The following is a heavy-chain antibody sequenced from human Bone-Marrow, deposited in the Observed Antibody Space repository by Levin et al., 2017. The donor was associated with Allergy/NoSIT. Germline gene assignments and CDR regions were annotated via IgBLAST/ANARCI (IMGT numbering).Heavy chain of an antibody. Sequence: KISCTVSGYTLTELSMHWVRQAPGKGLEWMGGFDPEDGETIYAQKFQGRVTMTEDTSTDTAYMELSSMRSEDTAVYYGATDRSMTTVTTGAFDIWGQGTMVTVSS. CDR1: GYTLTELS. D-gene: IGHD4-17*01. V-gene: IGHV1-24*01. J-gene: IGHJ3*02. CDR2: FDPEDGET. CDR3: ATDRSMTTVTTGAFDI.